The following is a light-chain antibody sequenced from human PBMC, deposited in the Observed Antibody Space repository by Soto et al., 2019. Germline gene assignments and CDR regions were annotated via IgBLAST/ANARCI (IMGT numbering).Light chain of an antibody. V-gene: IGKV3-20*01. CDR1: QSVSRSY. Sequence: EIVLTQSPGTLSLSPGERATLFCRASQSVSRSYLAWYQQKPGQAPRLLIYGASSRATGIPDRFSGSGSGTDFTLTISRLEPEDFVVYYCQQYGSSPLTFGGGTKVEIK. J-gene: IGKJ4*01. CDR3: QQYGSSPLT. CDR2: GAS.